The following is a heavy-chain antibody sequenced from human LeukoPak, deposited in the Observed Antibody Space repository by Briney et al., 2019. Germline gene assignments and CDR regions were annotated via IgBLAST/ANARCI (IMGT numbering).Heavy chain of an antibody. Sequence: GGSLRLSCAASGFTFSSYAMSWVRQAPGKGLEWVSTISDSGGNTYYADSVKGRVTISRDNSKNTLYLQMNSLRAEDTAVYYCAKGSLHPGIFDYWGQGTLVTVSS. CDR1: GFTFSSYA. CDR2: ISDSGGNT. CDR3: AKGSLHPGIFDY. J-gene: IGHJ4*02. V-gene: IGHV3-23*01.